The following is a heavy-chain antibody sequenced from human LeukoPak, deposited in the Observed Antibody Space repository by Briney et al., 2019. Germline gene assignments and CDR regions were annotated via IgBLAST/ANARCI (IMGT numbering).Heavy chain of an antibody. J-gene: IGHJ4*02. Sequence: GEPLRLSCEGSGFTFSNHGMNWVRQAPPQGLDWLSYISPRSETSPHAVSVRGRFAISRDDAKSSLYLQMDGLKAEDSAVYFCARVRGPTVASMYFDYWGQGARVSVSS. CDR1: GFTFSNHG. V-gene: IGHV3-48*04. D-gene: IGHD4-11*01. CDR2: ISPRSETS. CDR3: ARVRGPTVASMYFDY.